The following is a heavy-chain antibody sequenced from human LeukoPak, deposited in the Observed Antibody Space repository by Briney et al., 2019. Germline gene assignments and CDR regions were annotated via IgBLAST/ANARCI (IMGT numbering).Heavy chain of an antibody. D-gene: IGHD3-10*01. J-gene: IGHJ3*02. CDR2: IYYSGST. CDR3: ARSYGSGSYLGDAFDI. V-gene: IGHV4-30-4*01. CDR1: GGSISSGDYY. Sequence: SQTLSLTCTVSGGSISSGDYYWSWIRQPPGKGLEWIGYIYYSGSTYYNPSLKSRVTISVDTSKNQFSLKLSSVTAADTAVYYSARSYGSGSYLGDAFDIWGQGTMVTVSS.